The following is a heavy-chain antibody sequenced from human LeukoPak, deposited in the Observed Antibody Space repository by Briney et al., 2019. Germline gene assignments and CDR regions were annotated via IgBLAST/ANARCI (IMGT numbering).Heavy chain of an antibody. V-gene: IGHV5-51*01. CDR2: IYPGDSDT. CDR3: SRGLYYYDSSGSSYDPFDH. D-gene: IGHD3-22*01. J-gene: IGHJ4*02. CDR1: GYSFTWYW. Sequence: GGSRNISGKGFGYSFTWYWIGWVGQMPGKCLEWMGIIYPGDSDTRYRPSLQGQVTISADKSISTAYRQRSSLKASDTAMYYCSRGLYYYDSSGSSYDPFDHWGQGPLVPVSS.